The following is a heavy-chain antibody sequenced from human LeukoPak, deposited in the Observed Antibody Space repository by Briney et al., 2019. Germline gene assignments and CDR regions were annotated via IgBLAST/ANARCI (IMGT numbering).Heavy chain of an antibody. CDR1: GLTFSDYR. V-gene: IGHV3-23*01. CDR3: AKDYRLLWFGELVKY. D-gene: IGHD3-10*01. CDR2: TAGADDVI. J-gene: IGHJ4*02. Sequence: GGSLRLSCAVSGLTFSDYRMIWVRQAPEKRLEWVAVTAGADDVIQYADSVKGRFTISRDNSKNTLYLQVNSLRAEDTAVYYCAKDYRLLWFGELVKYWGQGTLVTVSS.